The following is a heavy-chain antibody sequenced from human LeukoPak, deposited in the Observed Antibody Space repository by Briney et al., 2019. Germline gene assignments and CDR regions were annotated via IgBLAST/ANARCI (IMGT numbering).Heavy chain of an antibody. V-gene: IGHV3-30*02. CDR2: IRYDGSNK. CDR3: AKVSMVPAYSSGWYLGNFQY. J-gene: IGHJ4*02. D-gene: IGHD6-13*01. Sequence: GGSLRLSCAASGFTFSSYGMHWVRQAPGKGLEWVAFIRYDGSNKYYADSVKGRFTISRDNSKNTLYLQMNSLRAEDTAVYYCAKVSMVPAYSSGWYLGNFQYWGQGTLVTVSS. CDR1: GFTFSSYG.